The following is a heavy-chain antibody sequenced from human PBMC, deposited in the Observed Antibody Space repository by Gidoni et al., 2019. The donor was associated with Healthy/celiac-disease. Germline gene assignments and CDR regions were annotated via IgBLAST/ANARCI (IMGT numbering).Heavy chain of an antibody. CDR3: ARAVKELYVGATPYFDY. Sequence: QVQLQESGPGLVKPSETLSLTCTVPGGSISSYYWSWIRQPAGKGLEWIGRIYTRGSTNYNPSLKSRVTMSVDTSKNQFSLKLSSVTAADTAGYYCARAVKELYVGATPYFDYWGQGTLVTVSS. CDR2: IYTRGST. CDR1: GGSISSYY. V-gene: IGHV4-4*07. J-gene: IGHJ4*02. D-gene: IGHD1-26*01.